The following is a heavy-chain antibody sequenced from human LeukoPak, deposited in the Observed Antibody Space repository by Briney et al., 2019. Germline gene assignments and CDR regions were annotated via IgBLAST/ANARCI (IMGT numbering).Heavy chain of an antibody. CDR2: INPSGGST. CDR1: GYTLTSYY. V-gene: IGHV1-46*01. CDR3: ARDPPGSSGYYSDVFDI. D-gene: IGHD3-22*01. Sequence: ASVKVSCKASGYTLTSYYMHWVRQAPGQGLEWMGIINPSGGSTSYAQKFQGRVTMTRDTSTSTVYMELSSLRSEDTAVYYCARDPPGSSGYYSDVFDIWGQGTMVTVSS. J-gene: IGHJ3*02.